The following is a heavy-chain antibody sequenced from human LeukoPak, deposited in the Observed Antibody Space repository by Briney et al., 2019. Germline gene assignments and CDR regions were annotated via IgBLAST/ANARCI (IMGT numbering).Heavy chain of an antibody. Sequence: ASVKVSCKASGYTFTGYYIHWVRQAPGQGLEWMGWIRPNGGGTNYAPKFQGRVTMTRDTSISTAYVELRRLRSDDTAVYYCARVGDNSDPWGQGTPVTVSS. CDR1: GYTFTGYY. J-gene: IGHJ5*02. CDR3: ARVGDNSDP. D-gene: IGHD1-20*01. V-gene: IGHV1-2*02. CDR2: IRPNGGGT.